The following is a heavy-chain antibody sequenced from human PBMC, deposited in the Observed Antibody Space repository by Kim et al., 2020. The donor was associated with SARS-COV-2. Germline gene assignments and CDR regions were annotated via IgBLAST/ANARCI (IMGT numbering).Heavy chain of an antibody. V-gene: IGHV4-59*01. D-gene: IGHD1-26*01. CDR3: ASAKWELRFGFDY. Sequence: HPTKSRVTITVDTSKNQFSLKLSSVTTADTAVYYCASAKWELRFGFDYWGQGTLVTVSS. J-gene: IGHJ4*02.